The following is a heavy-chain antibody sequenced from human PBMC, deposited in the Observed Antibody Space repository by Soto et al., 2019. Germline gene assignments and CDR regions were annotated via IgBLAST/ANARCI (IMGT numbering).Heavy chain of an antibody. CDR3: AHVFLPYDYVWGSYRYTGSFDY. CDR2: IYWDDDK. D-gene: IGHD3-16*02. V-gene: IGHV2-5*02. Sequence: QITLKESGPTLVKPTQTLTLTCTFSGFSLSTSGVGVGWIRQPPGKALEWLALIYWDDDKRYSPSLKSRLTLTKDTSKNQVVLTMTNMDPVDTATYYCAHVFLPYDYVWGSYRYTGSFDYWGQGTLVTVSS. CDR1: GFSLSTSGVG. J-gene: IGHJ4*02.